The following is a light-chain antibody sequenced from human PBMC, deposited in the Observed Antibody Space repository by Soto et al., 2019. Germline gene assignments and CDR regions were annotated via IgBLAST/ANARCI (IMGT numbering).Light chain of an antibody. CDR2: AAS. Sequence: EIVMTQSPATLSVSPGGSATLSCRASQSVTLDLARYQQRPGQAPRLLIYAASTRATGVPARFSGSGSGTEFTLTISSLESEDFAVYYCQQYNHLESFGGGTKVEIK. V-gene: IGKV3-15*01. CDR3: QQYNHLES. J-gene: IGKJ4*01. CDR1: QSVTLD.